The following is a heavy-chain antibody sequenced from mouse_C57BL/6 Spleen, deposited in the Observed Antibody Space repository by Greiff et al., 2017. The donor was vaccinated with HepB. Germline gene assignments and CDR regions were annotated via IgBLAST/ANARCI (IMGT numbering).Heavy chain of an antibody. V-gene: IGHV1-82*01. Sequence: QVQLKESGPELVKPGASVKISCKASGYAFSSSWMNWVKQRPGKGLEWIGRIYPGDGDTNYNGKFKGKATLTADKSSSTAYMQLSSLTSEDSAVYFCARPYYYGSSRDYAMDYWGQGTSVTVSS. J-gene: IGHJ4*01. D-gene: IGHD1-1*01. CDR2: IYPGDGDT. CDR3: ARPYYYGSSRDYAMDY. CDR1: GYAFSSSW.